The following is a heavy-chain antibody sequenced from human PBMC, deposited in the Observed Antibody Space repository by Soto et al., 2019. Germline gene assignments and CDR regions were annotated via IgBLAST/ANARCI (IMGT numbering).Heavy chain of an antibody. J-gene: IGHJ6*02. D-gene: IGHD3-3*01. CDR2: ISAYNGNT. CDR1: GYTFTSYG. CDR3: ARDRRFLEWLHSFYYYYGMDV. V-gene: IGHV1-18*01. Sequence: ASVKVSCKASGYTFTSYGISWVRQAPGQGLEWMGWISAYNGNTNYAQKLQGRVTMTTDASTSTAYMELRSLRSDDTAVYYCARDRRFLEWLHSFYYYYGMDVWGQGTTVTVSS.